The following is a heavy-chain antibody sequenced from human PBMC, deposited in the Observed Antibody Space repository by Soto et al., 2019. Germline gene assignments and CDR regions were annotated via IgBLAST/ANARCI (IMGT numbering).Heavy chain of an antibody. CDR3: AKGRGGSGSLTPRVDF. CDR1: GFTFNNYA. J-gene: IGHJ4*02. V-gene: IGHV3-23*01. D-gene: IGHD3-10*01. CDR2: ISGGGDTT. Sequence: EVQLLESGGGLVQPGGSLRLSCAASGFTFNNYAMTWVRQAPGKGLEWVSAISGGGDTTSYADSVKGRFPVSRDGSKNTLYLQRSSLRAEDTALYYCAKGRGGSGSLTPRVDFWGQGTLVTVSS.